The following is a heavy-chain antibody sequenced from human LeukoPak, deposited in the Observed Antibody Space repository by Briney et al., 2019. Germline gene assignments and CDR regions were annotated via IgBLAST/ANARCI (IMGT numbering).Heavy chain of an antibody. Sequence: PGGSLRLSCEASGFTFRDYSMTWVRQAPGRGLEWVSSISSSSSYIYYADSVKGRFTISRDNAKNSLYLQMNSLRAEDTAVYYCARDRDYYYDSSGYYYLTPLDYWGQGTLVTVSS. CDR3: ARDRDYYYDSSGYYYLTPLDY. D-gene: IGHD3-22*01. J-gene: IGHJ4*02. CDR1: GFTFRDYS. V-gene: IGHV3-21*01. CDR2: ISSSSSYI.